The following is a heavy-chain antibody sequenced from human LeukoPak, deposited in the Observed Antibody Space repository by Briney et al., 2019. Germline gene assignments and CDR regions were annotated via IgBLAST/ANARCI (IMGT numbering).Heavy chain of an antibody. J-gene: IGHJ3*02. CDR1: GYSSTSYW. V-gene: IGHV5-51*01. CDR2: IYPGDSDT. D-gene: IGHD6-13*01. Sequence: GESLKISCKGSGYSSTSYWIGWVRQMPGKGLEWMGIIYPGDSDTRYSPSFQGQVTISADKSISTAYLQWSSLKASDTAMYYCARQGISIAAAVDIWGQGTMVTVSS. CDR3: ARQGISIAAAVDI.